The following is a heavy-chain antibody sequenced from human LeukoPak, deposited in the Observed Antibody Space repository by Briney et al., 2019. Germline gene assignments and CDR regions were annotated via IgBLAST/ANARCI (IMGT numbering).Heavy chain of an antibody. CDR3: ARSRGTMVRGVIKSYYYYGMDV. J-gene: IGHJ6*02. Sequence: ASVKVSCKASEYTFTGYYMHWVRQAPGQGLEWMGWINPNSGGTNYAQKFQGRVTMTRDTSISTAYMELSRLRSDDTAVYYCARSRGTMVRGVIKSYYYYGMDVWGQGTTVTVSS. CDR1: EYTFTGYY. D-gene: IGHD3-10*01. V-gene: IGHV1-2*02. CDR2: INPNSGGT.